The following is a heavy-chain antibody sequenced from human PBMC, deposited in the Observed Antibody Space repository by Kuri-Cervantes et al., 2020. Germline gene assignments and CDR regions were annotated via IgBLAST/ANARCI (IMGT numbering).Heavy chain of an antibody. D-gene: IGHD1-14*01. CDR2: IVPILATT. CDR1: GGTFSSYT. CDR3: ARRIPNHNYYYMDV. V-gene: IGHV1-69*08. J-gene: IGHJ6*03. Sequence: SVKVSCKASGGTFSSYTISWVRQAHGQGLEWMGGIVPILATTKYAQKFLGRVSITADRSTSTAFMELSSLRSDDTAVYYCARRIPNHNYYYMDVWGKGTTVTVSS.